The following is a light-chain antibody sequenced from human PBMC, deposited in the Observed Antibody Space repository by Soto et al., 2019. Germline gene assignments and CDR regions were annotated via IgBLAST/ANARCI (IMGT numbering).Light chain of an antibody. Sequence: SYERTQPLSVSVALGHTATASCGGDNVGSKNVQWYQRKPGQAPLMVIYRDSGRPSEIPERFSGSHSGNTATLTITRAQGGDEADYYCQVWDSNTAHVLFGGATKLTVL. V-gene: IGLV3-9*01. CDR3: QVWDSNTAHVL. CDR2: RDS. CDR1: NVGSKN. J-gene: IGLJ2*01.